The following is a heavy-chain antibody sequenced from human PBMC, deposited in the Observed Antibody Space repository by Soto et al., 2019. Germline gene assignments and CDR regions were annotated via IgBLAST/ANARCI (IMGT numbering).Heavy chain of an antibody. Sequence: QVQLVQSGAEVKKPVSSVKVSCKASGGTFTSYGINWVRQAPGQGLEWVGGIIPIFGTAKYAQKFQGRLTITADASTSTAYMELSSLRSEDTAVYYCAFNYYDDSGYPQWGPGTPVTVSS. CDR1: GGTFTSYG. D-gene: IGHD3-22*01. J-gene: IGHJ4*02. CDR3: AFNYYDDSGYPQ. V-gene: IGHV1-69*12. CDR2: IIPIFGTA.